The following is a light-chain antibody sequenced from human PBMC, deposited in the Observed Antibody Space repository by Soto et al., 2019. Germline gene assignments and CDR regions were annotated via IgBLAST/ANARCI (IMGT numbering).Light chain of an antibody. Sequence: DIQMTQSPSTLSASVGDGVTITCRASQSISTWLAWYQQKPGKAPKLLIYDASTLESGVPSRFSDSGSGTEFTLTISSLQPDDFATYYCQQYSIYWNTFGQGTKLEIK. V-gene: IGKV1-5*01. J-gene: IGKJ2*01. CDR3: QQYSIYWNT. CDR1: QSISTW. CDR2: DAS.